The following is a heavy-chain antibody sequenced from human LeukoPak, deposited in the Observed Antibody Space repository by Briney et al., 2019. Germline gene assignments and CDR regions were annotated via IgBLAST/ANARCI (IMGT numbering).Heavy chain of an antibody. CDR2: ISAYNGNT. D-gene: IGHD6-6*01. J-gene: IGHJ6*03. V-gene: IGHV1-18*01. CDR3: ARDMVAIAARGPDYDYYMDV. CDR1: GYTFNRYG. Sequence: ASVKVSCKASGYTFNRYGISWVRQAPGQGLEWMGWISAYNGNTKYSQKVQGRVTMTTDTSTSTAYMELRSLRSDDTAVYYCARDMVAIAARGPDYDYYMDVWGKGTTVTVSS.